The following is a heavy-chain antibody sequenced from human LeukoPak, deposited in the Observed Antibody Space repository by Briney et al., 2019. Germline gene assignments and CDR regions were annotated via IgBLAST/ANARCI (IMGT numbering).Heavy chain of an antibody. V-gene: IGHV4-61*02. CDR1: GGSISSGRYY. CDR2: IYTSGST. J-gene: IGHJ6*02. D-gene: IGHD6-13*01. Sequence: SQTLSLTCTVSGGSISSGRYYWSWIRQPSGKGLEWLGRIYTSGSTNYNPSLKSRVTISVDTSKNQFSLKLSSVTAADTAVYYCARDVSSWAYYYYGMDVWGQGTTVTVSS. CDR3: ARDVSSWAYYYYGMDV.